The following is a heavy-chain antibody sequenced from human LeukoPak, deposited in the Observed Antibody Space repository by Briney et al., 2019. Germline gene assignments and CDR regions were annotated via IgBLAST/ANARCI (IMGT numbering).Heavy chain of an antibody. V-gene: IGHV3-7*03. CDR2: ISPDGGVS. CDR3: AKEEFWRFDF. J-gene: IGHJ4*02. D-gene: IGHD1-1*01. Sequence: GGSLRLSCAASGFDFSRHYMTWVRQAPGKGPEWVAKISPDGGVSQYVDSVKGRLTITRDNSKNSLSLHMSSLRVEDTALYFCAKEEFWRFDFWGQGTLVTVSS. CDR1: GFDFSRHY.